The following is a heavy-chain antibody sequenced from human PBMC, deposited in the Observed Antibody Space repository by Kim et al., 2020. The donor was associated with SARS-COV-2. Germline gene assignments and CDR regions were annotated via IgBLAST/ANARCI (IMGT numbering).Heavy chain of an antibody. D-gene: IGHD2-21*01. CDR2: INSNGGGATT. CDR1: GFTFSYSW. J-gene: IGHJ4*01. CDR3: PTGHCSSGCLFDC. Sequence: GGSLRLSCAASGFTFSYSWMNWVRQTPGKGLEWVARINSNGGGATTDYAAPVQFTFTRASADTTHSLQLKSNRPKTKAAAICSYPTGHCSSGCLFDCWC. V-gene: IGHV3-15*01.